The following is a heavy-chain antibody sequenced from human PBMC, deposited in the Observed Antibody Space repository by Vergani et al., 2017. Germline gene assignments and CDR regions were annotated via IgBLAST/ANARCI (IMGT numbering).Heavy chain of an antibody. CDR1: GFTFSSYG. V-gene: IGHV3-30*18. Sequence: QVQLVESGGGVVQPGRSLRLSCAASGFTFSSYGMHWVRQAPGKGLEWVAGISYDGSNKYYADSVKGRFTISRDNSKNTLYLQMNSLRAEDTAVYYCAKDLARYCSSTSCYYYYGMDVWGQGTTVTVSS. CDR3: AKDLARYCSSTSCYYYYGMDV. D-gene: IGHD2-2*01. J-gene: IGHJ6*02. CDR2: ISYDGSNK.